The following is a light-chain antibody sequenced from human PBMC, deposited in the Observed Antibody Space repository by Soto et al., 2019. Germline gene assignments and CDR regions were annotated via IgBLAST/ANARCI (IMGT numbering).Light chain of an antibody. Sequence: IQLTQSPSSLSASVGDRVTITCRASQDIAIYLAWYQQKPGEAPKLLIYAASDLETGVPSRFSGSGSGTGFTFTISSLQPEDFATYYCQQYESLPLTFGQGTRLEIK. CDR2: AAS. CDR3: QQYESLPLT. J-gene: IGKJ5*01. V-gene: IGKV1-33*01. CDR1: QDIAIY.